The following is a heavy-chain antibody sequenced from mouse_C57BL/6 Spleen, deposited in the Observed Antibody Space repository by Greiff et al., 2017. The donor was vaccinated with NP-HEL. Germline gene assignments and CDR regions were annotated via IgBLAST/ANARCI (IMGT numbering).Heavy chain of an antibody. CDR1: GYTFTSYW. D-gene: IGHD1-1*01. J-gene: IGHJ2*01. CDR3: ARWSITAVVATDY. V-gene: IGHV1-50*01. CDR2: IDPSDSYT. Sequence: QVQLQQPGAELVKPGASVKLSCKASGYTFTSYWMQWVKQRPGQGLEWIGAIDPSDSYTNYNQKFKGKATLTVDTSSSTAYMQLSSLTSEDSAVYYCARWSITAVVATDYWGQGTTLTVSS.